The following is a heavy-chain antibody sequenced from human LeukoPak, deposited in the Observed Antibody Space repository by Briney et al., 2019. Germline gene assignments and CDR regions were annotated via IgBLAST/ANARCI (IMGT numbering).Heavy chain of an antibody. CDR3: ATTATYSSSWYSIDY. J-gene: IGHJ4*02. CDR1: GFTFSSYS. V-gene: IGHV3-21*01. Sequence: GGSLRLSCAASGFTFSSYSMSWVRQAPGKGLEWVSSISSSSGYIYYADSVKGRFTISRDNAKNSLYLQMNSLRAEDTAVYYCATTATYSSSWYSIDYWGQGTLVTVSS. D-gene: IGHD6-13*01. CDR2: ISSSSGYI.